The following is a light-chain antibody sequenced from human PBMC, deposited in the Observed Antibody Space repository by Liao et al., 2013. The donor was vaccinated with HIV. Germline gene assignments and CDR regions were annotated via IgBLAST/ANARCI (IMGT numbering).Light chain of an antibody. J-gene: IGLJ1*01. CDR2: QDS. Sequence: SYELTQPPSVSVSPGQTASITCSGDKLGDEYASWYQQKPGQSPVLVIYQDSKRPSGIPERFSGSNSGNTATLTISGTQAMDEADYYCQAWDSSTAVFGTGTKVTVL. CDR1: KLGDEY. V-gene: IGLV3-1*01. CDR3: QAWDSSTAV.